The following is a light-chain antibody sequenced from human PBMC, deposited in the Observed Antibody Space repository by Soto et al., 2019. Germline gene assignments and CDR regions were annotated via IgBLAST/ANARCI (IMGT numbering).Light chain of an antibody. CDR1: RPSIGSNH. CDR2: TNN. J-gene: IGLJ2*01. V-gene: IGLV1-47*02. CDR3: SSYTASLTVV. Sequence: QSVLTQPPSASGTPGQRVTISCSGSRPSIGSNHVYWYQQLPGMAPKLLIHTNNQRPSGVPDRFSASKSGTSASLAISGLRSEDEADYHCSSYTASLTVVFGGGTKVTVL.